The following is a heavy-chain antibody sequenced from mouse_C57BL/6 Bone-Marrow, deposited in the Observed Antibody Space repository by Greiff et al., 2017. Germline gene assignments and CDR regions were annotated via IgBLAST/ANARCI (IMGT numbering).Heavy chain of an antibody. CDR2: IYPGDGDT. CDR3: ARWGYYYGSSLDY. V-gene: IGHV1-82*01. D-gene: IGHD1-1*01. CDR1: GYAFSSSW. J-gene: IGHJ2*01. Sequence: VQLVESGPELVKPGASVKISCKASGYAFSSSWMNWVKQRPGKGREWIGRIYPGDGDTNYNGKFKGKATLTADKSSSTAYMQLSSLTSEDSAVYFCARWGYYYGSSLDYWGQGTTLTVSS.